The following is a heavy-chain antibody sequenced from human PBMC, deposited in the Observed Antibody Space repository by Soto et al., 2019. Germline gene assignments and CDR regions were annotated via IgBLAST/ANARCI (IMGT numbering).Heavy chain of an antibody. CDR1: GGSISSYY. CDR2: IYYSGST. V-gene: IGHV4-59*01. Sequence: KTSETLSLTCTVSGGSISSYYLSWIRQPPGKGLELIGYIYYSGSTKYNPSLKSRVTISVDTSKNQFSLKLSSVTAADTAVYYCARDTIAATPADYYGMDVWGQGTTVTVSS. D-gene: IGHD6-13*01. CDR3: ARDTIAATPADYYGMDV. J-gene: IGHJ6*02.